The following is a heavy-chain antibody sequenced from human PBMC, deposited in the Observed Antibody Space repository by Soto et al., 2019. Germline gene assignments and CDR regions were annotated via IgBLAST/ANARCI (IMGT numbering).Heavy chain of an antibody. CDR2: ISGSGGST. CDR3: AKDGSQTWYGMDV. CDR1: GFTFSSYA. V-gene: IGHV3-23*01. D-gene: IGHD3-10*01. Sequence: EVQLLESGGGLVQPGGSLRLSCAASGFTFSSYAMSWVRQAPGKGLEWVSAISGSGGSTYYADSVKGRFTISRDNSKNTLYLQMNSLRDEDTAVYYCAKDGSQTWYGMDVWGQGTTVTVSS. J-gene: IGHJ6*02.